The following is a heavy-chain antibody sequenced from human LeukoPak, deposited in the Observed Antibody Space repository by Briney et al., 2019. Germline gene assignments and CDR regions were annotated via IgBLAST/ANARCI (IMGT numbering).Heavy chain of an antibody. D-gene: IGHD3-22*01. Sequence: GASVTVSCKASGYTFTSYDINWVRQAPGQGLEWMGGIIPIFATANYAQKFQGRVTITADESTSTAYMELSSLRSEDTAVYYCARGPITTRSHFDYWGQGTLVTVSS. J-gene: IGHJ4*02. CDR1: GYTFTSYD. CDR3: ARGPITTRSHFDY. CDR2: IIPIFATA. V-gene: IGHV1-69*13.